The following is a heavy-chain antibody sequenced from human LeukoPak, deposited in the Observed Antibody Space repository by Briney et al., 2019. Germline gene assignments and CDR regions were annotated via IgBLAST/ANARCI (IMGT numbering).Heavy chain of an antibody. D-gene: IGHD1-1*01. CDR3: VRVNWSDGDNWFDP. CDR2: ISAYNGNT. CDR1: GYTFASYG. J-gene: IGHJ5*02. Sequence: GASVKVSCKASGYTFASYGISWVRQAPGQGLEWMGWISAYNGNTNYAQKLQGRVTMTTDTSTRTAYMELRSLRSDDTAVYYCVRVNWSDGDNWFDPWGQGTLVTVSS. V-gene: IGHV1-18*04.